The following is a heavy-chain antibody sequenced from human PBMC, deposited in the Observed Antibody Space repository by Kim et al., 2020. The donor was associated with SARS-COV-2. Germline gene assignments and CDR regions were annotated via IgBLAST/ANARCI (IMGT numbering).Heavy chain of an antibody. J-gene: IGHJ5*02. D-gene: IGHD2-2*01. Sequence: SETLSLTCTVSGGSISSSSYYWGWIRQPPGKGLEWIGSIYYSGSTYYNPSLKSRVTISVDTSKNQFSLKLSSVTAADTAVYYCARHEGAIVVVGWFDPWGQGTLVTVSS. CDR3: ARHEGAIVVVGWFDP. V-gene: IGHV4-39*01. CDR2: IYYSGST. CDR1: GGSISSSSYY.